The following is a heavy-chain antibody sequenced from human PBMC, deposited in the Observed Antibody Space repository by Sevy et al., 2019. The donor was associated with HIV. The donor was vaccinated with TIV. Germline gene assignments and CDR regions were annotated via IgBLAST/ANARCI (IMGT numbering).Heavy chain of an antibody. V-gene: IGHV3-23*01. D-gene: IGHD1-26*01. Sequence: GGSLSLSCAASGFTFSSYAMRWVRQAPGKGLEWVSAISGGSGGTTYYADSVKGRFTISRDNSKNTLYLQMNTLRAEDTAVYYCAKPRESSSYYMDVWGKGTTVTVSS. J-gene: IGHJ6*03. CDR1: GFTFSSYA. CDR3: AKPRESSSYYMDV. CDR2: ISGGSGGTT.